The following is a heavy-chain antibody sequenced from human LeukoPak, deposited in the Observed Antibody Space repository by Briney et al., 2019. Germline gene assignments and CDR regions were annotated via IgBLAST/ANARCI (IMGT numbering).Heavy chain of an antibody. V-gene: IGHV3-23*01. CDR2: ISASGSGT. J-gene: IGHJ5*02. D-gene: IGHD2-2*01. CDR3: TKDALSSSSRWFDP. Sequence: GGSLRLSCATSGFTFSDYALTWVRQAPGKGLEWVSSISASGSGTYYADSVKGRFTISRDSSANTLFLQMNSLRVEDTALYYCTKDALSSSSRWFDPWGQGTLVTVSS. CDR1: GFTFSDYA.